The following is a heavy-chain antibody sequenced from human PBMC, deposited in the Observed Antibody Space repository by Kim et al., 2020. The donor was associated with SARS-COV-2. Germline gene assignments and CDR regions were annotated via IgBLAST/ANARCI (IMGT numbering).Heavy chain of an antibody. V-gene: IGHV3-21*01. Sequence: SVKGRFTISRDNAKNSLYLQMNSLRAEDTAVYYCARGTYDYGDYGGWFDPWGQGTLVTVSS. J-gene: IGHJ5*02. D-gene: IGHD4-17*01. CDR3: ARGTYDYGDYGGWFDP.